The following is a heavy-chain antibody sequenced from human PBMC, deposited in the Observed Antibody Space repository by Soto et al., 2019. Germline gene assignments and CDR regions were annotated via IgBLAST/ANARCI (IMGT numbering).Heavy chain of an antibody. V-gene: IGHV3-23*01. CDR1: GFTFSSYA. Sequence: GGSLRLSCAASGFTFSSYAMSWVRQAPGKGLEWVSAISGSGGSTYYADSVKGRFTISRDNSKNTLYLQMNSLRAEDTAVYYCAKKVWNYEYYYYGMDVWGQGTTVTVSS. CDR3: AKKVWNYEYYYYGMDV. J-gene: IGHJ6*02. CDR2: ISGSGGST. D-gene: IGHD1-7*01.